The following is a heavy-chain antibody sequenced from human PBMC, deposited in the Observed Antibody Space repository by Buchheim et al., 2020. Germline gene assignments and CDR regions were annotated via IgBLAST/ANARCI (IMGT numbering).Heavy chain of an antibody. J-gene: IGHJ6*02. CDR1: GGSISSYY. V-gene: IGHV4-59*01. D-gene: IGHD1-14*01. CDR3: ARDSRTPGGWYYGMDV. CDR2: IYYSGST. Sequence: QVQLQESGPGLVKPSETLSLTCTVSGGSISSYYWSWIRQPPGKGLEWIGYIYYSGSTNYNPSPKSRVTISVDTSKNQFSLKLSSVTAADTAVYYCARDSRTPGGWYYGMDVWGQGTT.